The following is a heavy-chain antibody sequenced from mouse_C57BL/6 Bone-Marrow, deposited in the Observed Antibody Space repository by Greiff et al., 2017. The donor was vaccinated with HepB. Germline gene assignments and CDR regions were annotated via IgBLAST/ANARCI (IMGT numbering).Heavy chain of an antibody. CDR1: GYTFTDYY. D-gene: IGHD2-4*01. J-gene: IGHJ1*03. V-gene: IGHV1-76*01. Sequence: VQRVESGAELVRPGASVKLSCKASGYTFTDYYINWVKQRPGQGLEWIARIYPGSGNTYYNEKFKGKATLTAEKSSSTAYMQLSSLTSEDSAVYFCARGIYYDYDGELYWYFDVWGTGTTVTVSS. CDR2: IYPGSGNT. CDR3: ARGIYYDYDGELYWYFDV.